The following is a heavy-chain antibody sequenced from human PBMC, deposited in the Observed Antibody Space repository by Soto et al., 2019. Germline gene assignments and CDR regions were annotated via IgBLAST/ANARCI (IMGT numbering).Heavy chain of an antibody. J-gene: IGHJ3*02. V-gene: IGHV1-69*02. Sequence: SVKVSCKASGGTFSSYTISWVRQAPGQGLEWMGRIIPILGIANYAQKFQGRVTITADKSTSTAYMELSSLRSEDTAVYYCARGQRGTTVTRRRAFDIWGQGTMVTVSS. CDR2: IIPILGIA. CDR1: GGTFSSYT. CDR3: ARGQRGTTVTRRRAFDI. D-gene: IGHD4-17*01.